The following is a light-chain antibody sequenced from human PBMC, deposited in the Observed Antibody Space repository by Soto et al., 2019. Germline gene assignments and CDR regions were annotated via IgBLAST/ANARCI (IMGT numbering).Light chain of an antibody. J-gene: IGLJ1*01. CDR3: CAYSTSGTHV. V-gene: IGLV2-14*03. Sequence: QSALTQPASVSGSPGQSITFSCTGTSSDVGSYDYVSWHQQHPGKAPKLIIHDVNNRPSGVPSRFSGSKSGNTASLIISGLQTEDEADYYCCAYSTSGTHVFGTGTKLTVL. CDR1: SSDVGSYDY. CDR2: DVN.